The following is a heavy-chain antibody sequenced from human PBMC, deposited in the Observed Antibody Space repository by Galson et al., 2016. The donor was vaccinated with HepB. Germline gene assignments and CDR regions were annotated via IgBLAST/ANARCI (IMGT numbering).Heavy chain of an antibody. J-gene: IGHJ4*02. CDR2: ISGSGGST. CDR3: AKDLYYYDSSGQSFFDY. V-gene: IGHV3-23*01. D-gene: IGHD3-22*01. Sequence: SLRLSCAASGFTFNNHAMSWVRQAPGKGLEWVSVISGSGGSTYYADSVKGRFTISRDNSKNTLYLQMNSLRAEDTAVYYCAKDLYYYDSSGQSFFDYWGQGTQATVSS. CDR1: GFTFNNHA.